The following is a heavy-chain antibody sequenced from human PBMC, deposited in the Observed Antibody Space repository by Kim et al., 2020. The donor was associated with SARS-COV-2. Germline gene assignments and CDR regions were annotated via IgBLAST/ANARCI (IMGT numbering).Heavy chain of an antibody. CDR1: GLSVTSHH. V-gene: IGHV3-53*03. Sequence: GGSLRLSCAVYGLSVTSHHMTWIRQAPGRGLEWVSVIFRGGTPYYAPSVPGRFTASREYYSNTLYLLMNSLRAEDTASYFCARGPVADGYSFSDSWGQGT. D-gene: IGHD4-4*01. J-gene: IGHJ4*02. CDR2: IFRGGTP. CDR3: ARGPVADGYSFSDS.